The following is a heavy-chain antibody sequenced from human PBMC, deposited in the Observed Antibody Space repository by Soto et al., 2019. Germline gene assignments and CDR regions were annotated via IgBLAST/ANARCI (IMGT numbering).Heavy chain of an antibody. CDR3: ARDHYFYYGRRAYYYYGMDV. V-gene: IGHV3-30*04. D-gene: IGHD4-17*01. CDR2: ISYDGNNH. CDR1: GFTFTSYA. Sequence: QVQLVESGGGVVQPGRSLRLSCAASGFTFTSYALHWVRQAPGKGLEWVAVISYDGNNHYYADSVKGRFTISRDNSKSTVYLQVDALRPDDTAVYYCARDHYFYYGRRAYYYYGMDVWGQGTTVTVSS. J-gene: IGHJ6*02.